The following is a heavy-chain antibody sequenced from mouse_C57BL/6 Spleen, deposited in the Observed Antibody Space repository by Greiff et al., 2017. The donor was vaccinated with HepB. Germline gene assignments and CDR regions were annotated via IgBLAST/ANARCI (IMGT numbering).Heavy chain of an antibody. CDR3: ARDSSGYDY. CDR2: IHPNSGST. CDR1: GYTFTSYW. V-gene: IGHV1-64*01. Sequence: QVQLQQPGAELVKPGTSVKFSCKASGYTFTSYWMHWVKQRPGQGLEWIGMIHPNSGSTNYSEKFKSKATLTVDKSSSTAYMQLSSLTSEDSAGYYCARDSSGYDYWGQGTTLTVSS. D-gene: IGHD3-2*02. J-gene: IGHJ2*01.